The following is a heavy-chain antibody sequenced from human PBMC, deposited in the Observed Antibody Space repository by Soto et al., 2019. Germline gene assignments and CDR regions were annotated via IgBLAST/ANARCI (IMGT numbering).Heavy chain of an antibody. J-gene: IGHJ6*03. CDR3: AIGGPAGPHCSGGSCYPPDDYYYYYMDV. V-gene: IGHV1-18*01. CDR1: GYTFTSYG. D-gene: IGHD2-15*01. Sequence: ASVKVSCKASGYTFTSYGISWVRQAPGQGLEWMGWISAYNGNTNYAQKLQGRVTMTKDTSTSTAYMELRSLRSDDTAVYYCAIGGPAGPHCSGGSCYPPDDYYYYYMDVWGKGTTVTVSS. CDR2: ISAYNGNT.